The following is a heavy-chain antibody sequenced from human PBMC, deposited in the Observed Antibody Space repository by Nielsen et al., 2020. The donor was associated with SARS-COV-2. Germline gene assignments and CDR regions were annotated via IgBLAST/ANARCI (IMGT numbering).Heavy chain of an antibody. Sequence: SLKISCAASGFTFDDYAMQWVRQAPGKGLEWVSGISWNSGSIGYADSVKGRFNISRDNAKNSLYLQMNSLRAEDTALYYCAKVADSSGWVDYWGQGTLVTVSS. CDR3: AKVADSSGWVDY. V-gene: IGHV3-9*01. J-gene: IGHJ4*02. CDR2: ISWNSGSI. CDR1: GFTFDDYA. D-gene: IGHD3-22*01.